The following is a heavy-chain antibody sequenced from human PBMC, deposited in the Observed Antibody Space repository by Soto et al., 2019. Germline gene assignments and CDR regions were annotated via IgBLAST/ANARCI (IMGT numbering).Heavy chain of an antibody. CDR2: ISGSGGST. CDR1: GFTFSSYA. Sequence: GGSLRLSCAASGFTFSSYAMSWVRQAPGKGLEWVSAISGSGGSTYYADSVKGRFTISRDNSKNTLYLQMNSLRAEDTAVYYCAKDPDSSPYYYYGMDVWGQGTTVTVSS. D-gene: IGHD6-19*01. V-gene: IGHV3-23*01. J-gene: IGHJ6*02. CDR3: AKDPDSSPYYYYGMDV.